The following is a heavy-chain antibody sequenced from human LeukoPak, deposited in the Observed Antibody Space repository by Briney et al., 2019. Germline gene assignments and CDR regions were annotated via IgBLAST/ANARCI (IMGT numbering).Heavy chain of an antibody. V-gene: IGHV3-7*01. CDR1: GFTFSSYS. J-gene: IGHJ4*02. D-gene: IGHD5-24*01. Sequence: GGSLRLSCAASGFTFSSYSMNWVRQAPGKGLEWVANIKQDGSEKYYVDSVKGRFTISRDNAKNSLYLQMNSLRAEDTAVYYCARDGSREGQVTMFDYWGQGTLVTVFS. CDR3: ARDGSREGQVTMFDY. CDR2: IKQDGSEK.